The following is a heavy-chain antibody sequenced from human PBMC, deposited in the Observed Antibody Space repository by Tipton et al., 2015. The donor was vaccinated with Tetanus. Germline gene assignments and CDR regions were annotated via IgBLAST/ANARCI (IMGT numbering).Heavy chain of an antibody. V-gene: IGHV3-23*01. D-gene: IGHD1-1*01. CDR3: ACKRSDSDIW. J-gene: IGHJ2*01. CDR2: ISTDGAGAGS. CDR1: GFTFIKYA. Sequence: AASGFTFIKYAMGWLRQAPGKGLEWVSGISTDGAGAGSYYADSVKGRFTISRDTSRDTLYLQMNSLRGEDTAVYYCACKRSDSDIWWGRGTLVTVSS.